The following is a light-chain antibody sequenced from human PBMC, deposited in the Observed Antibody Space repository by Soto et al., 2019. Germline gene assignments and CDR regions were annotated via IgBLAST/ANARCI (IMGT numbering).Light chain of an antibody. Sequence: EIVMSQSPATLYVSPGERATLSCRASQSVSSNLAWYQQRPGQAPRLLIYGASTRATGIPVRFSGSGSGTEFTLTISSLQSEDFAVYYCLQYIDLPHTFGQGT. CDR1: QSVSSN. CDR2: GAS. J-gene: IGKJ2*01. V-gene: IGKV3D-15*01. CDR3: LQYIDLPHT.